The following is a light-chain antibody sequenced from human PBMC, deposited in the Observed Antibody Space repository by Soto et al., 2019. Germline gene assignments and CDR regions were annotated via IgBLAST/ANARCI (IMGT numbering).Light chain of an antibody. CDR3: QQYISYPLT. V-gene: IGKV1-5*01. Sequence: TQMTQSPSTLSASVGDGVTITCRASQSITTWLAWYQQKVGKAPKLLLSEASTLETGVPSRFSGSGSGTQFTLTIAGLQPEDVATYYCQQYISYPLTFGGGTTVQ. J-gene: IGKJ4*01. CDR1: QSITTW. CDR2: EAS.